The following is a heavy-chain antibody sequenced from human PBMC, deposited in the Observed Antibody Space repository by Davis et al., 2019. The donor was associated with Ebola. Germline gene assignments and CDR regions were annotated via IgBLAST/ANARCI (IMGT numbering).Heavy chain of an antibody. CDR3: ARLTAPSSGSYYLFAFDI. CDR1: GYSFTNSW. V-gene: IGHV5-51*01. J-gene: IGHJ3*02. Sequence: KVSCKGSGYSFTNSWIGWVRQMPGKGLEWVGVIYPGDSDTRYSPSFQGQVTISADKSINTAYLQWSSLKASDAAMYYCARLTAPSSGSYYLFAFDIWGQGTMVTVSS. CDR2: IYPGDSDT. D-gene: IGHD1-26*01.